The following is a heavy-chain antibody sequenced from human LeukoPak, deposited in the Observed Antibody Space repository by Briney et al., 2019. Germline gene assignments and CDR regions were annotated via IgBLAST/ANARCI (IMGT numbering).Heavy chain of an antibody. CDR2: ISSSSSTI. J-gene: IGHJ4*02. CDR1: GFTFSAYS. CDR3: AKGHCSSTSCPKDY. V-gene: IGHV3-48*04. Sequence: GGSLRLSCAASGFTFSAYSMNWVRQAPGKGLEWVSYISSSSSTIFYADSVKGRFTISRDNAKNSLYLQMNSLRAEDTAVYFCAKGHCSSTSCPKDYWGQGTLVTVSS. D-gene: IGHD2-2*01.